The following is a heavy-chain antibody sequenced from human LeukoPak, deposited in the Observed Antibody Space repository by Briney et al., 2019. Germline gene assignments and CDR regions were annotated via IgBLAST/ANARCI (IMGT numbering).Heavy chain of an antibody. D-gene: IGHD6-13*01. CDR3: AKRDSSNMAYFDP. CDR2: ISGSGSST. V-gene: IGHV3-23*01. J-gene: IGHJ5*02. CDR1: GFTFSSSG. Sequence: GGSLRLSCAASGFTFSSSGMSWVRQAPGKGLEWVSTISGSGSSTYYADSVRGRFTISRDNSKNTLYLQMNSLRAEDTAIYYCAKRDSSNMAYFDPWGQGTLVTVSS.